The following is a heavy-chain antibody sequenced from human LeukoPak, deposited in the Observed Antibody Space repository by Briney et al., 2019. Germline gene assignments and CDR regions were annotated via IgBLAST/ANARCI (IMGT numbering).Heavy chain of an antibody. CDR1: GYTFTSYD. V-gene: IGHV1-8*03. D-gene: IGHD3-9*01. CDR2: MNPNSGNT. J-gene: IGHJ5*02. CDR3: ARQYSGRPYDILTGYPANWFDP. Sequence: ASVKVSCKASGYTFTSYDINWVRQATGQGLEWMGWMNPNSGNTGYAQKFQGRVTITRNTSISTAYMELRSLRSDDTAVYYCARQYSGRPYDILTGYPANWFDPWGQGTLVTVSS.